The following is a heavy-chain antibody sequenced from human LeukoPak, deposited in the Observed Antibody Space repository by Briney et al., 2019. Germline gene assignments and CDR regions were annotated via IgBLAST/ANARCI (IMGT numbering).Heavy chain of an antibody. CDR3: ASTNYYGSGSYYNYYYYYGMDV. J-gene: IGHJ6*02. V-gene: IGHV4-30-2*01. CDR1: GGSISSGGYS. Sequence: SQTLSLTCAVSGGSISSGGYSWSWIRQPPGKGLEWIGYIYHSGSTYYNPSLKSRVTISVDRSKNQFSLKLSSVTAADTAVYYCASTNYYGSGSYYNYYYYYGMDVWGQGTTVTVSS. D-gene: IGHD3-10*01. CDR2: IYHSGST.